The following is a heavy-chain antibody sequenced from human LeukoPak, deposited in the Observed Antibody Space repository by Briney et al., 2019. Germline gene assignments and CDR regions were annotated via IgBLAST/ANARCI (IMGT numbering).Heavy chain of an antibody. D-gene: IGHD2-2*03. V-gene: IGHV3-21*01. CDR1: GFTFSSYS. CDR3: ARDLHRTSLGWDY. Sequence: GGSLRLSCAASGFTFSSYSMNWVRQAPGQGLEWVSSISSSSSYIYYADSVKGRFTISRDNAKNSLYLQMNSLRAEDTAVYYCARDLHRTSLGWDYWGQGTLVTVSS. J-gene: IGHJ4*02. CDR2: ISSSSSYI.